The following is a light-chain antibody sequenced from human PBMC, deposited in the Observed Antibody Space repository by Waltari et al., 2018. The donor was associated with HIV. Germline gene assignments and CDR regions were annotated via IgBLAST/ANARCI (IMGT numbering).Light chain of an antibody. CDR2: GAS. CDR1: QSVRSN. CDR3: QQYNDWPFT. V-gene: IGKV3-15*01. J-gene: IGKJ3*01. Sequence: EIVMTQSPATLSVSPGERATLSCRASQSVRSNLVWYQHKPGQAPRLLLDGASTRATGIPGRFSGSGSGTEFTLTISSLQSEDFAIYYCQQYNDWPFTFGPGTKLDI.